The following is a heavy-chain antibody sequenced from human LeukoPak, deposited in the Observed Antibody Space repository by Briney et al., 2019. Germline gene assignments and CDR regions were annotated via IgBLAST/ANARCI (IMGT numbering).Heavy chain of an antibody. CDR2: IRYSGGST. J-gene: IGHJ4*02. Sequence: PGESLRLSCAASGFTFSSYAMSWVRQPPGKGLEWVSTIRYSGGSTYYADSVKGRFTISRDNSKNTLYLQMNSLRAEDTAVYYCAKDQSRDYGSGSYFRGIFGYWGQGTLVTVSS. D-gene: IGHD3-10*01. CDR3: AKDQSRDYGSGSYFRGIFGY. V-gene: IGHV3-23*01. CDR1: GFTFSSYA.